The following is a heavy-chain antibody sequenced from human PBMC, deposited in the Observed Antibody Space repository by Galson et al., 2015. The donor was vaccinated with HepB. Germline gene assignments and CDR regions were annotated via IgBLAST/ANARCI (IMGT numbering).Heavy chain of an antibody. Sequence: SVKVSCKASGYTLSRYAMNWVRQVPGQGLEWMGWINTNTGKPTYVQDFTGRLVFSLDSSVSTAYLQISSLKAEDTAIYYCARRVTTSWSFDLWGRGTLVTVPS. J-gene: IGHJ2*01. CDR3: ARRVTTSWSFDL. CDR2: INTNTGKP. V-gene: IGHV7-4-1*02. CDR1: GYTLSRYA. D-gene: IGHD4-17*01.